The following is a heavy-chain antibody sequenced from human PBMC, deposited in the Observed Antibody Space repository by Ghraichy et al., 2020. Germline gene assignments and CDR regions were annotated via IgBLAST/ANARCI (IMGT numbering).Heavy chain of an antibody. J-gene: IGHJ5*02. D-gene: IGHD1-26*01. V-gene: IGHV1-2*02. Sequence: ASVKVSCKASGYTFTGYYMHWVRQAPGQGLEWMGWINPNSGGTNYAQKFQGRVTMTRDTSISTAYMELSRLRSDDTAVYYCARLWELRGGGFDPWGQGTLVTISS. CDR3: ARLWELRGGGFDP. CDR2: INPNSGGT. CDR1: GYTFTGYY.